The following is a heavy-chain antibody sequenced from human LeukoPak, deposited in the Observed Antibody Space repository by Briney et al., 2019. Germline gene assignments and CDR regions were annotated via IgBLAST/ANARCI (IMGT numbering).Heavy chain of an antibody. CDR3: ARDRGSYGEGFFDH. V-gene: IGHV3-53*01. Sequence: GGSLRLSCAASGFTVSSNFMSWVRQAPGKGLEWVSIIYSDSTTYYADSVKGRFTISRDNSKNTLFLQMNSLRAEDTAVYYCARDRGSYGEGFFDHWGQGTLVTVSS. D-gene: IGHD1-26*01. J-gene: IGHJ4*02. CDR1: GFTVSSNF. CDR2: IYSDSTT.